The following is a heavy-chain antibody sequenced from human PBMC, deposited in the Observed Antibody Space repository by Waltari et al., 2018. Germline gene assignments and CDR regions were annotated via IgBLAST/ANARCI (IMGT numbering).Heavy chain of an antibody. CDR1: GDSLSSSYL. CDR3: ATHRGGHEDFQY. Sequence: QLQLQESGPGLVKPSETLPLTCTVSGDSLSSSYLWGWIRQPPGKGLEWIGRISYSGTPFYNPSLKSRLTISVDTSKNQFSLNLRSVTAADTAIYFCATHRGGHEDFQYWGQGTLVTVSS. CDR2: ISYSGTP. V-gene: IGHV4-39*01. J-gene: IGHJ1*01.